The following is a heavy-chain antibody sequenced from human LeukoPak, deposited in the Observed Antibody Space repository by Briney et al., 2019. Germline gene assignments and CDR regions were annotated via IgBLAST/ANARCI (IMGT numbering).Heavy chain of an antibody. D-gene: IGHD1-26*01. CDR1: GGTFSIYA. CDR2: IIPIFGTA. Sequence: SVKVSCKASGGTFSIYAISWVRQAPGQGLEWMGGIIPIFGTANYAQKFQGRVTITADKSTSTAYMELSSLRSEDTAVYYCANLIPRASPRIYYYFDYWGQGTLVTVSS. CDR3: ANLIPRASPRIYYYFDY. V-gene: IGHV1-69*06. J-gene: IGHJ4*02.